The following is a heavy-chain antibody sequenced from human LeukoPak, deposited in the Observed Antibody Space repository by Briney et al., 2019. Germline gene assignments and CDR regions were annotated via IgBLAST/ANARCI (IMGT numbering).Heavy chain of an antibody. CDR1: GGSISSGGHS. CDR2: IYYSGST. Sequence: LSLTCGVSGGSISSGGHSWSWIRQPPGKGLECIGYIYYSGSTYYNPSLKSRVTISVDRSKNQISLKLSSVTAADTAVYYCARGYYGSGSYAFDYWGQETLVTVSS. D-gene: IGHD3-10*01. J-gene: IGHJ4*02. V-gene: IGHV4-30-2*01. CDR3: ARGYYGSGSYAFDY.